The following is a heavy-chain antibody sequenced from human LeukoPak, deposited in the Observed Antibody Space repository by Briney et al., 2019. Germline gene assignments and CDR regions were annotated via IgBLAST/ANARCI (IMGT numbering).Heavy chain of an antibody. J-gene: IGHJ5*02. V-gene: IGHV5-51*01. D-gene: IGHD4-17*01. CDR1: GYSFSSYW. CDR2: IYPGDSDT. Sequence: GGALKISCKGFGYSFSSYWIGWGRPMPGERLGGVGDIYPGDSDTRYSPSFQGQVTISADKSISTAYLQWSSLKASDTAMYYCARHGYGYGDYPWWFDPWGQGTLVTVSS. CDR3: ARHGYGYGDYPWWFDP.